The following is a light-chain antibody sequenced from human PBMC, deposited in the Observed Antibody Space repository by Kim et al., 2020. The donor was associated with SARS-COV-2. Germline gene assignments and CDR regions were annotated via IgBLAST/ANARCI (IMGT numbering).Light chain of an antibody. V-gene: IGKV4-1*01. CDR1: QTILYSYNNKDC. J-gene: IGKJ4*01. CDR3: QQYYRIPLT. CDR2: WAS. Sequence: DIVMTQSPDSLAVSLGERATINCKSSQTILYSYNNKDCLAWYQQRPGQPPKLLIYWASTRESGVPDRFSGSGSGTDFTLTISSLQAEDVAVYYCQQYYRIPLTFGGGTKLEI.